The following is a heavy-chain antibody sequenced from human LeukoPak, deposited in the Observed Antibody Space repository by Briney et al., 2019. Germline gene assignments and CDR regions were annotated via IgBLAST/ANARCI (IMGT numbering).Heavy chain of an antibody. CDR1: GGSISSGGYY. Sequence: SETLSLTCTVSGGSISSGGYYWSWIRQHPGKGLEWIGYIYYSGSTYYNPSLKSRVTISVDTSKNQFSLKLSSVTAADTAVYYCARVGTDYGASVNWFDPWGQGTLVTVSS. CDR3: ARVGTDYGASVNWFDP. CDR2: IYYSGST. V-gene: IGHV4-31*03. J-gene: IGHJ5*02. D-gene: IGHD4/OR15-4a*01.